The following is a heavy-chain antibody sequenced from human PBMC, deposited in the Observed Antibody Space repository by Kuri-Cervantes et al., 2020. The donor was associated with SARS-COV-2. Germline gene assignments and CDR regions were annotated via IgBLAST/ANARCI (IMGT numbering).Heavy chain of an antibody. CDR2: ISGSGGST. CDR1: GFTFDDYA. V-gene: IGHV3-23*01. J-gene: IGHJ4*02. D-gene: IGHD5-12*01. CDR3: AKVYGAINY. Sequence: GESLKISCAASGFTFDDYAMHWVRQAPGKGLEWVSAISGSGGSTYYADSVKGRFTISRDNSKNTLYLQMNSLRAEDTAIYYCAKVYGAINYWGQGTLVTVSS.